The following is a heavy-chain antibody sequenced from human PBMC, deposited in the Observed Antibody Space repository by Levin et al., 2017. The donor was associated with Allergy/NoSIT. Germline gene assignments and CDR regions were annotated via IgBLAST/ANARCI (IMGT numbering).Heavy chain of an antibody. V-gene: IGHV6-1*01. J-gene: IGHJ4*02. Sequence: SQTLSLTCAISGDSVSSNSAAWNWIRQSPLRGLEWLGRTYYRSGWSNEYAVSVKSRIIINADTSKNQFSLQLNSVTPEDTAVYYCAREMASFDYWGQGTLVTVSS. D-gene: IGHD2-8*01. CDR3: AREMASFDY. CDR2: TYYRSGWSN. CDR1: GDSVSSNSAA.